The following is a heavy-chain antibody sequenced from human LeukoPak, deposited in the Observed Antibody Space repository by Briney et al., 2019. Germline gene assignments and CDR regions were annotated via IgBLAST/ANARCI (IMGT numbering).Heavy chain of an antibody. V-gene: IGHV3-48*01. D-gene: IGHD3-10*02. Sequence: GGSLRPSYAASGFTFSSYGMNWVRQAPGKGLEWLSYLSNTGNIHYAQSVKGRFTISRDNAKSSLYLQMDGLRAEDTAVYYCARRGDSPMIGDHWGQGILVTVAS. CDR2: LSNTGNI. J-gene: IGHJ4*02. CDR1: GFTFSSYG. CDR3: ARRGDSPMIGDH.